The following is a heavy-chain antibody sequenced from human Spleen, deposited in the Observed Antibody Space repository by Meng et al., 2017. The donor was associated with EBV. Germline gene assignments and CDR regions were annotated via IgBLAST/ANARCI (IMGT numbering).Heavy chain of an antibody. J-gene: IGHJ4*02. Sequence: QLQLQWSGPGLGIPSDTLSPTCTVSGGSMRRSSYYWGWIRQSPGKGLEWIGNIYYSGSTYYNPSLKSRVTISVDTSKNQFALKLSSVTAADTAVYFCAKDGVGTRGYFDHWGQGALVTVSS. CDR2: IYYSGST. V-gene: IGHV4-39*07. CDR1: GGSMRRSSYY. D-gene: IGHD3-3*01. CDR3: AKDGVGTRGYFDH.